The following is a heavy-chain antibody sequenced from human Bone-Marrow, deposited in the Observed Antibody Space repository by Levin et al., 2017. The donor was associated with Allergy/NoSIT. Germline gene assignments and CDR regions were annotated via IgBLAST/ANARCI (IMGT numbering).Heavy chain of an antibody. J-gene: IGHJ3*02. CDR3: ARGDYGAFDI. CDR2: TYYRSKWYN. V-gene: IGHV6-1*01. D-gene: IGHD4-17*01. Sequence: PSETLSLTCAISGDSVSSNSADWSWIRQSPSRGLEWLGRTYYRSKWYNDYAGSVKSRISFNPDTSKNQFSLQLNSVTPEDTAVYYCARGDYGAFDIWGQGTMVTVSS. CDR1: GDSVSSNSAD.